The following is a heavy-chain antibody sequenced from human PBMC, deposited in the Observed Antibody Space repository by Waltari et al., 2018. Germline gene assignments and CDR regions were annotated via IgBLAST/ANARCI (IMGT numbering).Heavy chain of an antibody. J-gene: IGHJ4*02. D-gene: IGHD2-8*01. CDR2: IIPSFGTA. CDR3: ATSLYRSGVPVDY. Sequence: QVQLVQSGAEVKKPGSSVKVSCKASGGTFSSYAISWVRQAPGQGLEWMGRIIPSFGTANYAHKFQGRVTITADKSTSTAYMELSSLRSEDTAVYYCATSLYRSGVPVDYWGQGTLVTVSS. CDR1: GGTFSSYA. V-gene: IGHV1-69*08.